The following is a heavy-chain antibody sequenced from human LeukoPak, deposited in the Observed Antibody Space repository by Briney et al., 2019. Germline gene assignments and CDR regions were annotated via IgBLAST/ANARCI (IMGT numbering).Heavy chain of an antibody. J-gene: IGHJ4*02. CDR1: GFTFSRYW. CDR2: ISGSGGST. Sequence: PGGSLRPSCAASGFTFSRYWMSWVRQAPGKGLEWVSAISGSGGSTYYADSVKGRFTISRDNSKNTLYLQMNSLRAEDTAVYYCAKDGAAMAAFDYWGQGTLVTVSS. D-gene: IGHD5-18*01. CDR3: AKDGAAMAAFDY. V-gene: IGHV3-23*01.